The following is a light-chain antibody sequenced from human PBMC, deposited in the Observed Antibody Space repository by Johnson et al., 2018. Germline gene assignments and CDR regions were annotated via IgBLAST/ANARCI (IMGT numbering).Light chain of an antibody. Sequence: QSVLTQPPSVSAAPGQKVTISCSGSSSNIGNNYVSWYQQLPGTAPKLLIYENNKRPSGIPDRFSGSKSGTSATLGITGLQTGDEADYYCGTWDSSLSAENGFGTGTKVTVL. J-gene: IGLJ1*01. CDR1: SSNIGNNY. V-gene: IGLV1-51*02. CDR2: ENN. CDR3: GTWDSSLSAENG.